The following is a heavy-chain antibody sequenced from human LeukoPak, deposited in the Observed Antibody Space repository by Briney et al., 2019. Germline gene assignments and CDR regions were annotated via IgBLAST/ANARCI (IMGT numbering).Heavy chain of an antibody. CDR3: AREGENVDTAMVPED. J-gene: IGHJ4*02. D-gene: IGHD5-18*01. CDR2: ISAYNGNT. Sequence: ASVKVSCKASGYTFTSYGISWVRQAPGQGLEWMGWISAYNGNTNYAQKFQGRVTITADKSTSTAYMELSSLRSEDTAVYYCAREGENVDTAMVPEDWGQGTLVTVSS. CDR1: GYTFTSYG. V-gene: IGHV1-18*01.